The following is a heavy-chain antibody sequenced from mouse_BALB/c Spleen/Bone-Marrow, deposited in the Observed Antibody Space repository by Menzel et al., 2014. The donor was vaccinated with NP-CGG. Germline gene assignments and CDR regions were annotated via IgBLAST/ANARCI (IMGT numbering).Heavy chain of an antibody. V-gene: IGHV1-12*01. J-gene: IGHJ2*01. CDR3: ASPPDY. Sequence: SGAELVKPGASVKMSCKASGYTFTSYNMHWVKQTPGQGLEWIGAIYPGNGDTSYNQKFKGKATLTAAKSSGTAYMQLSSLTSEDSAVYYCASPPDYWGQGTTLTVSS. CDR2: IYPGNGDT. CDR1: GYTFTSYN.